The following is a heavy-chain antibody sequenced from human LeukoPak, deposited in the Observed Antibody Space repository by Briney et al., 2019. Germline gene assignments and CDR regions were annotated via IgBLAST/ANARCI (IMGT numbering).Heavy chain of an antibody. CDR3: ARSKSRYYHSPGY. CDR1: GDSISSSTYY. Sequence: SETLSLTCIVSGDSISSSTYYWGWIRQPPGKGLEWIGNISYSGSPYYNPSLKSRVTISVDTSKNQFSLKLRSVTAADTAVYYCARSKSRYYHSPGYWGQGTLVTVSS. J-gene: IGHJ4*02. CDR2: ISYSGSP. V-gene: IGHV4-39*01. D-gene: IGHD3-22*01.